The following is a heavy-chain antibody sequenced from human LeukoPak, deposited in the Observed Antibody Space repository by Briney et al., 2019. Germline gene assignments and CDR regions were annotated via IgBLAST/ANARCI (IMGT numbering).Heavy chain of an antibody. J-gene: IGHJ4*02. V-gene: IGHV3-11*04. CDR3: ARERIAKAATPVNDH. D-gene: IGHD6-19*01. Sequence: PGGSLRLSCAASGFTFSDSYMSWIRQAPGKGLEWVSYISGSGTTIYYADSLKGRFAISRDNAKNSLYLQMNSLRAEDTAVYYCARERIAKAATPVNDHWGQGILVTVSS. CDR1: GFTFSDSY. CDR2: ISGSGTTI.